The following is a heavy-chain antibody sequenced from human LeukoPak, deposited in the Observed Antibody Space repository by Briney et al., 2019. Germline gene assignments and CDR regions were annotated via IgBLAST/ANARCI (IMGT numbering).Heavy chain of an antibody. Sequence: GGSLRLSCAASGFTFSSYSMNWVRQAPGKGLEWVSSISSSSSYIYYADSVKGRFTIPRDNAKNSLYLQMNSLRAEDTAVYYCARADSSGWQWGPNAFDIWGQGTMVNVSS. V-gene: IGHV3-21*01. CDR2: ISSSSSYI. D-gene: IGHD6-19*01. J-gene: IGHJ3*02. CDR1: GFTFSSYS. CDR3: ARADSSGWQWGPNAFDI.